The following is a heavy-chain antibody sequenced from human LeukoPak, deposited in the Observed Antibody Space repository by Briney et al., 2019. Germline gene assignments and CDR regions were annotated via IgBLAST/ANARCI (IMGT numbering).Heavy chain of an antibody. CDR3: ARDYYDSSGSFGPFDY. CDR1: GFTFGSYA. CDR2: ISYDGSNK. D-gene: IGHD3-22*01. V-gene: IGHV3-30-3*01. Sequence: GGSLRLSCAASGFTFGSYAMHWVRQAPGKGLEWVAVISYDGSNKYYADSVKGRFTISRDNSKNTLYLQMNSLRAEDTAVYYCARDYYDSSGSFGPFDYWGQGTLVTVSS. J-gene: IGHJ4*02.